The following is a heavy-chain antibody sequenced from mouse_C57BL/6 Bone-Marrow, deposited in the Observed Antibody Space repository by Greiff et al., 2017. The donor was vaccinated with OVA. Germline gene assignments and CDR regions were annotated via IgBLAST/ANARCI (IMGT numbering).Heavy chain of an antibody. D-gene: IGHD1-1*01. Sequence: VQLQQSGPELVKPGASVKISCKASGYAFSSSWMNWVKQGPGKGLEWIGRICPGDGDTNYTGTFKGKATLTADKSSSTAYMQLSSLTSEDSAVDFCARSIGYYYGSSVDYWGQGTTRTVSS. V-gene: IGHV1-82*01. J-gene: IGHJ2*01. CDR2: ICPGDGDT. CDR1: GYAFSSSW. CDR3: ARSIGYYYGSSVDY.